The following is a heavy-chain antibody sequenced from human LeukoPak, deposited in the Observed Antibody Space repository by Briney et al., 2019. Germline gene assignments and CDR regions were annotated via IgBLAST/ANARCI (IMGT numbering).Heavy chain of an antibody. CDR2: IYYSGST. D-gene: IGHD3-10*01. CDR3: ARFGELLGVGYFDY. CDR1: GGSISSSSYY. J-gene: IGHJ4*02. V-gene: IGHV4-39*01. Sequence: PSETLSLTCTVSGGSISSSSYYWGWIRQPPGKGLEWIGSIYYSGSTYYNPSLKSRVTISVGTSKNQFSLKLSSVTAADTAVYYCARFGELLGVGYFDYWGQGTLVTVSS.